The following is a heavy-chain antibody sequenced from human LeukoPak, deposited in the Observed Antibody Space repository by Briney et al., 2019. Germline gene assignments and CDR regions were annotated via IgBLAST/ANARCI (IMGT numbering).Heavy chain of an antibody. D-gene: IGHD5-12*01. Sequence: GASMKVSCKASGYSFTGYYMHWVRQAPGQGLEWMGCINPNSGGTDYAQKFQGRVTMTRDTSISTAYMELSRLTSDDTAVYYCARAPSGTVLDYWGQGTLVTVSS. CDR2: INPNSGGT. V-gene: IGHV1-2*02. J-gene: IGHJ4*02. CDR1: GYSFTGYY. CDR3: ARAPSGTVLDY.